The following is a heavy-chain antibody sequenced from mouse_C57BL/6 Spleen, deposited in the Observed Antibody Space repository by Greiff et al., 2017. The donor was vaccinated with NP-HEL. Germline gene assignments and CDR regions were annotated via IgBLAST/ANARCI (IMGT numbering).Heavy chain of an antibody. CDR1: GYTFTDYY. CDR3: ARGGYYYGSSYSLLAY. J-gene: IGHJ3*01. D-gene: IGHD1-1*01. Sequence: EVQLQQSGPELVKPGASVKISCKASGYTFTDYYMNWVKQSHGKSLEWIGDINPNNGGTSYIQKFKGKATLTVDKSSSTAYMELRSLTSEDSAVYYCARGGYYYGSSYSLLAYWGQGTLVTVSA. CDR2: INPNNGGT. V-gene: IGHV1-26*01.